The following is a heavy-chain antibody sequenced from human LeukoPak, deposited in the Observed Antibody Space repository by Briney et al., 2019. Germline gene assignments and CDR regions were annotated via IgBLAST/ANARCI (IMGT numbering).Heavy chain of an antibody. CDR1: GFTVSSNY. CDR3: ARDRVRGYSLDY. CDR2: IYSGGST. Sequence: GGSLRLSCAASGFTVSSNYMSWVRQAPGKGLEWVSVIYSGGSTYYADSVKGRFTISRDNSKNTLYLQMDSLRAEDTAVYYCARDRVRGYSLDYWGQGTLVTVSS. D-gene: IGHD5-18*01. V-gene: IGHV3-66*01. J-gene: IGHJ4*02.